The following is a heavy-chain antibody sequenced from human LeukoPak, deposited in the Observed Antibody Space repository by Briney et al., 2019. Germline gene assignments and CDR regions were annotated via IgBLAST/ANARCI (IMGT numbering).Heavy chain of an antibody. CDR2: MNPNSGNT. CDR1: GYTFTSYD. J-gene: IGHJ6*02. V-gene: IGHV1-8*01. Sequence: ASVKVSCKASGYTFTSYDINWVRQATGQGLEWMGWMNPNSGNTGYAQKFQGRVTMTRNTSISTAYMELSSLRSEDTAVYYCARGGYDFWSGYLLGYYYGMDVWGQRTTVTVSS. CDR3: ARGGYDFWSGYLLGYYYGMDV. D-gene: IGHD3-3*01.